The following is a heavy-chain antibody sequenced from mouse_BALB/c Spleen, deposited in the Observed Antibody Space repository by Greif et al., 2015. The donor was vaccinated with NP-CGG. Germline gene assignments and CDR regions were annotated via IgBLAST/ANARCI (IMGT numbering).Heavy chain of an antibody. V-gene: IGHV2-5-1*01. D-gene: IGHD2-2*01. CDR2: IWRVGST. CDR3: AKNLATTNYAMDY. Sequence: QVQLQQSGPSLVQPSQSLSITCTVSGFSLTSYGVHWVRQSPGKGLEWLGVIWRVGSTDYNAAFMSRLSITKDNSKSQVFFKMNSLQADDTAIYYCAKNLATTNYAMDYWGQGTSVTVSS. J-gene: IGHJ4*01. CDR1: GFSLTSYG.